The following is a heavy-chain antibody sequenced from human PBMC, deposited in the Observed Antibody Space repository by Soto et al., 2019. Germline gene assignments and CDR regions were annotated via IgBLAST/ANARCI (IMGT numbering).Heavy chain of an antibody. D-gene: IGHD4-17*01. J-gene: IGHJ4*02. CDR2: IYYSGST. CDR3: ARAPPGYTVTFDY. CDR1: GGSISSGGYY. V-gene: IGHV4-31*03. Sequence: PSETLSLTCTVSGGSISSGGYYWSWIRQHPGKGLEWIGYIYYSGSTYYNPSLKSRVTISVDTSKNQFSLKLSSVTAADTAVYYCARAPPGYTVTFDYWGQGTLVTVSS.